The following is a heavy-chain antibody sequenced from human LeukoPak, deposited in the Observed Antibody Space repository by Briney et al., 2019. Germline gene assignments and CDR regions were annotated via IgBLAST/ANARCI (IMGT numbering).Heavy chain of an antibody. CDR3: ATDRSGWRLSYFDY. CDR2: ISAYNGNT. V-gene: IGHV1-18*01. D-gene: IGHD6-19*01. Sequence: ASLKVSCKAYGYTFTSYGISWVRQAPGQGLEWMGGISAYNGNTNYAQKLQGRVTMTTDTSTSTAYMELRSLRSDDTAVYYCATDRSGWRLSYFDYWGQGTLVTVSS. J-gene: IGHJ4*02. CDR1: GYTFTSYG.